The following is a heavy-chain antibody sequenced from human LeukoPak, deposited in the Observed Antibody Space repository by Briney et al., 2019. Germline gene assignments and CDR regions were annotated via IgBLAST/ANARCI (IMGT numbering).Heavy chain of an antibody. D-gene: IGHD3-10*01. CDR1: GFTFSSYG. CDR2: ISYDGSNK. J-gene: IGHJ4*02. CDR3: AKDAPYYGSGSPPKLDY. V-gene: IGHV3-30*18. Sequence: GRSLRLSCAASGFTFSSYGMHWVRQAPGKGLEWVAVISYDGSNKYYADSVKGRFTISRDNPKNTLYLQMNSLRAEDTAVYYCAKDAPYYGSGSPPKLDYWGQGTLVTVSS.